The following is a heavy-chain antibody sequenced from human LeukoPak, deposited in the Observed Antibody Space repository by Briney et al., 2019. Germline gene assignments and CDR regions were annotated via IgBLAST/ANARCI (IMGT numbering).Heavy chain of an antibody. J-gene: IGHJ4*02. Sequence: SETLSLTCAVSGASISGYYWSWIRRPPGRGLEWIAYLSHSGSSDSNPSLTSRVTTLVDTSKNQFSLKLSSVTAADTAVYYCARLLSGAAGTPDYWGQGTLVTVSA. CDR1: GASISGYY. CDR3: ARLLSGAAGTPDY. D-gene: IGHD6-13*01. V-gene: IGHV4-59*12. CDR2: LSHSGSS.